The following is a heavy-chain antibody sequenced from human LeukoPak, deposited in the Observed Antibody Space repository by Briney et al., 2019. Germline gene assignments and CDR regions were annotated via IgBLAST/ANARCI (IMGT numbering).Heavy chain of an antibody. CDR3: ARNPPRTGDFNS. D-gene: IGHD7-27*01. CDR2: MSPNSGDT. Sequence: ASVKVSCKPSGYTFTSYDINWVRQATGQGLEWLGWMSPNSGDTGYAQKFQGGVTMTRDTSTNTAYMELSALTSEDTAVYYCARNPPRTGDFNSWGQGALVTVSS. V-gene: IGHV1-8*01. CDR1: GYTFTSYD. J-gene: IGHJ4*02.